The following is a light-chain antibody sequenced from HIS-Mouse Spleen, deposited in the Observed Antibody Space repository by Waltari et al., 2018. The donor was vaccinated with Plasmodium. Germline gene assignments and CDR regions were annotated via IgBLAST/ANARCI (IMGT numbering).Light chain of an antibody. CDR2: LGS. Sequence: EIVMTQSPLSLPVTPAEPASISCRSSQSLLHSTVYNYLDWYLQKPGQSPQLLIYLGSNRASGVPDRFSGSGSGTDFTLKISRVEAEDVGVYYCMQALQTPRYTFGQGTKLEIK. V-gene: IGKV2-28*01. J-gene: IGKJ2*01. CDR1: QSLLHSTVYNY. CDR3: MQALQTPRYT.